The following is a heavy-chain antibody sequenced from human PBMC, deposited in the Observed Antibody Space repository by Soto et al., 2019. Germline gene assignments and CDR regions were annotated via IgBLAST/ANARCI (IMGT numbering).Heavy chain of an antibody. CDR3: ARHIDY. V-gene: IGHV4-39*01. J-gene: IGHJ4*02. CDR2: IYYSGST. Sequence: QLQLQESGPGLVKPSETLSLTCTVSGGSISSSSYYWGWIRQAPGKGLEWIGRIYYSGSTYYNPSPXSXXTISVDTSKHQFSLKLSSVTAADTAVYYCARHIDYWGQGPLVTVSS. CDR1: GGSISSSSYY.